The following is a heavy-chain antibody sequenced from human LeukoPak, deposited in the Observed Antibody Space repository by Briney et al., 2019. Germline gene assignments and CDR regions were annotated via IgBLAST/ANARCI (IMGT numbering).Heavy chain of an antibody. CDR3: ARAGGRAYYDFWSGYRTDYYYMDV. J-gene: IGHJ6*03. Sequence: ASVKVSCKASGYTFTSYAMNWVRQAPGQGLEWMGWVNTNTGNPTYAQGFTGRFVFSLDTSVSTAYLQISSLKAEDTAVYYCARAGGRAYYDFWSGYRTDYYYMDVWGKGTTVTVSS. CDR1: GYTFTSYA. D-gene: IGHD3-3*01. CDR2: VNTNTGNP. V-gene: IGHV7-4-1*02.